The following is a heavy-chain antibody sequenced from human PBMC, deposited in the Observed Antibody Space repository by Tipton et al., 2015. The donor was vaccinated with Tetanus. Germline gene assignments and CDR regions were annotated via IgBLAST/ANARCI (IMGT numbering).Heavy chain of an antibody. CDR1: GFHFKDYY. CDR3: ARLLFRVNSAFVDH. D-gene: IGHD3-3*01. Sequence: GSLRLSCVASGFHFKDYYMGWVRQAPGRGLEWVSYIRYSGDAIFYADSVKGRSTISRDNAKKTLLLQMKSLSPEDTAVYYCARLLFRVNSAFVDHWGQGTLVGVSS. CDR2: IRYSGDAI. V-gene: IGHV3-11*01. J-gene: IGHJ1*01.